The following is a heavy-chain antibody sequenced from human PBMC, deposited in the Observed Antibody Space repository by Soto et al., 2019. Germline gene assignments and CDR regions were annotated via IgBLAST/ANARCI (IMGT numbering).Heavy chain of an antibody. J-gene: IGHJ6*02. CDR1: GFTFNNYG. V-gene: IGHV3-33*01. CDR2: IWNDGNGY. CDR3: ARRQISPPPRGAASARGAIDV. Sequence: QVQLVESGGGVVQPGRSLRLSCAASGFTFNNYGMHWVRQAPGKGLEWVAVIWNDGNGYYYANSVKGRFTISRDNPKNTLYLQMSSLAAEDTAVYYCARRQISPPPRGAASARGAIDVWGQGTTVTVSS. D-gene: IGHD6-13*01.